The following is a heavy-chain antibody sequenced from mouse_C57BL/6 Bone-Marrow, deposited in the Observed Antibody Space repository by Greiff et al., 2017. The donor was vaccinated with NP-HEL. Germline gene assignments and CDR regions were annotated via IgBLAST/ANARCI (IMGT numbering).Heavy chain of an antibody. Sequence: VQLQQPGAELVRPGSSVKLSCKASGYTFTSYWMHWVKQRPIQGLEWIGNIDPSDSETHYNQKFKDKATLTVDKSSSTAYMQLSSLTSEDSAVYYCARSIIYYGSSYGYFDVWGTGTTVTVSS. J-gene: IGHJ1*03. CDR2: IDPSDSET. V-gene: IGHV1-52*01. CDR3: ARSIIYYGSSYGYFDV. CDR1: GYTFTSYW. D-gene: IGHD1-1*01.